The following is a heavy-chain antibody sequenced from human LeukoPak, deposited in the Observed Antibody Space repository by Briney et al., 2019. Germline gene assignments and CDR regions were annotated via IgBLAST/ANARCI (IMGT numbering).Heavy chain of an antibody. Sequence: PSETLSLTCTVSGGSISSYYWSWIRQPPGKGLEWIGYIYYSGSTNYNPSLKSRVTISVDTSKNQFSLKLSSVTAADTAVYYCARGDYDILTGPNLWFDYWGQGTLVTVSS. CDR3: ARGDYDILTGPNLWFDY. CDR2: IYYSGST. CDR1: GGSISSYY. D-gene: IGHD3-9*01. V-gene: IGHV4-59*01. J-gene: IGHJ4*02.